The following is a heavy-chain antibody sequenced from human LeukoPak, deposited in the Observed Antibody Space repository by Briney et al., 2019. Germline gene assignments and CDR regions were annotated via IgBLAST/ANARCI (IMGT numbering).Heavy chain of an antibody. CDR1: GFTFSTYL. D-gene: IGHD1-26*01. CDR2: IKQVGREK. CDR3: AKGYGWEASYYYYYMDV. Sequence: GGALRLSCAASGFTFSTYLMSWGREAPGKGLERVANIKQVGREKYSMDSLKGRFTISRDNSKNTLYLQMISLRAEDTAVYYCAKGYGWEASYYYYYMDVWGKGTTVTISS. V-gene: IGHV3-7*01. J-gene: IGHJ6*03.